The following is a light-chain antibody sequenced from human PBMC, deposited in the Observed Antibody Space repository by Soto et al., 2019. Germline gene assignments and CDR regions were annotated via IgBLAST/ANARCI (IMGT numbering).Light chain of an antibody. CDR3: QQYNSYSLT. CDR2: DAS. V-gene: IGKV1-5*01. CDR1: QSISSR. Sequence: DIQMTQSPSTLSASVGDRVTITCRASQSISSRLAWYQQKPGKAPKILIYDASNLESGVPSRFSGGGSGTEFTLTISSLQPDDFAPYYCQQYNSYSLTFGGGTKVEIK. J-gene: IGKJ4*01.